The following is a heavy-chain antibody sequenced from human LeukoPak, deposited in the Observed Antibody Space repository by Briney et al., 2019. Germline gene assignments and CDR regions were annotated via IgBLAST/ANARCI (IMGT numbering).Heavy chain of an antibody. CDR1: GFTFSSYA. V-gene: IGHV3-23*01. Sequence: PGGSLRLSCAASGFTFSSYAMNWVRQAPGKGLEWVSAISGSGSITYYADSVKGRFTISRDNSKNTLYLQMNSLRAEGTAVYYCAKGSSYYGSGSHFDYWGQGTLVTVPS. CDR3: AKGSSYYGSGSHFDY. CDR2: ISGSGSIT. J-gene: IGHJ4*02. D-gene: IGHD3-10*01.